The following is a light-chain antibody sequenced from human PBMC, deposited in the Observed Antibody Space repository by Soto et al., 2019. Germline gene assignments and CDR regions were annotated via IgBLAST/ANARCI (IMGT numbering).Light chain of an antibody. J-gene: IGKJ4*01. CDR3: QQSLANPRT. CDR1: QKINNF. V-gene: IGKV1-39*01. Sequence: IQMTQSPSSLSASLGDRITVTCRASQKINNFLNWYQQKPGKAPKLLIFLASTLETGVPARFGGSGSGTDFTLNISNVQPEDSATYYCQQSLANPRTFGGGTRVDIQ. CDR2: LAS.